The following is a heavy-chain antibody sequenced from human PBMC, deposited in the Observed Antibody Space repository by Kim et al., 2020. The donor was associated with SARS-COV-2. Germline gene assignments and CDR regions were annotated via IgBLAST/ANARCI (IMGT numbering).Heavy chain of an antibody. Sequence: ASVKVSCKASGYTFTSYALNWVRQAPGQGLEWMGWINTNTGNPMYAQDFTGRFVFSLDTSVSTTYLQISSLKAEDTAMYYCARDRGYGDSDFDYWGQGTLVTVSS. D-gene: IGHD4-17*01. CDR3: ARDRGYGDSDFDY. V-gene: IGHV7-4-1*02. J-gene: IGHJ4*02. CDR2: INTNTGNP. CDR1: GYTFTSYA.